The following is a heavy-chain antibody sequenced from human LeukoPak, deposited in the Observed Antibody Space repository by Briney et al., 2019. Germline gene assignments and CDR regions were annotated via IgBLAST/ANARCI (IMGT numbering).Heavy chain of an antibody. Sequence: ASVKVSCKVSGYTFTELSMHWVRQAPGKGLEWMGGFDPEDGETIYAQKFQGRVTMTEDTSTDTAYMELSSLRSEDTAVYYCATVGSYSDNYYYYGMDVWGQGTTVTVSS. J-gene: IGHJ6*02. D-gene: IGHD1-26*01. CDR1: GYTFTELS. CDR3: ATVGSYSDNYYYYGMDV. V-gene: IGHV1-24*01. CDR2: FDPEDGET.